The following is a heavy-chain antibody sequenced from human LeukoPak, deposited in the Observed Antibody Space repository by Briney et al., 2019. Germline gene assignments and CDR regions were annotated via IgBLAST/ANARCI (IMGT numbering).Heavy chain of an antibody. CDR3: ARKTYGGNDPAGYFDY. CDR1: GYTFTGYY. Sequence: RASVKVSCKASGYTFTGYYMHWVRQAPGQGLEWMGWINPNSGGTNYAQKFQGRVTMTRDTSISTAYMELGRLRSDDTAVYYCARKTYGGNDPAGYFDYWGQGTLVTVSS. V-gene: IGHV1-2*02. CDR2: INPNSGGT. J-gene: IGHJ4*02. D-gene: IGHD4-23*01.